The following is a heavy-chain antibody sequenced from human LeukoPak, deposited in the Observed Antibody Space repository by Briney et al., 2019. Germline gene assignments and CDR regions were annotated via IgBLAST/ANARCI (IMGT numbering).Heavy chain of an antibody. V-gene: IGHV4-39*01. CDR2: IYYSGST. CDR3: ARRQWLAYFGY. J-gene: IGHJ4*02. D-gene: IGHD6-19*01. Sequence: SETLSLTCTVSGGSISSSSYYWGWIRQPPGKGLEWIGSIYYSGSTYYNPSLKSRVTISVDTSKNQFSLKLSSVTAANTAVYYCARRQWLAYFGYWGQGTLVTVSS. CDR1: GGSISSSSYY.